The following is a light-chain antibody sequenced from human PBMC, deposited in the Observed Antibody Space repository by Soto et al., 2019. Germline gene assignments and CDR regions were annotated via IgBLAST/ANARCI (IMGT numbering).Light chain of an antibody. J-gene: IGLJ3*02. CDR2: GVN. CDR1: RSDVGDYNL. Sequence: QSALTQPASVSGSPGQSITISCTGTRSDVGDYNLVSWYQQHPGKAPKLMIYGVNKRPSGVSNRFSGSKSGNTASLTISGLQAEDEADYYCCSYAGSDTWAFGGGTKVTVL. CDR3: CSYAGSDTWA. V-gene: IGLV2-23*02.